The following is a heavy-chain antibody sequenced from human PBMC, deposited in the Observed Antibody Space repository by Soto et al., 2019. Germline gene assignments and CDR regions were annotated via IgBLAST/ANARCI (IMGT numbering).Heavy chain of an antibody. CDR1: GGTFSSYA. CDR3: ARVSTMIRGVISYYYGMDV. Sequence: ASVKVSCKASGGTFSSYAISWVRQAPGQGLEWMGGIIPIFGTANYAQKFQGRVTITADESTSTAYMELSSLRSEDTAVYYCARVSTMIRGVISYYYGMDVWGQGTTVTVSS. J-gene: IGHJ6*02. V-gene: IGHV1-69*13. CDR2: IIPIFGTA. D-gene: IGHD3-10*01.